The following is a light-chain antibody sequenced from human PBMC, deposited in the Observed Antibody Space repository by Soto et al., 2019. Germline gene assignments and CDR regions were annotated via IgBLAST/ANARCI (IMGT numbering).Light chain of an antibody. V-gene: IGLV1-40*01. CDR1: RSNIGAGHD. CDR3: QSYDSSLSVV. J-gene: IGLJ3*02. Sequence: QSVLTQPPSVSGAPGQRVTISCTGSRSNIGAGHDVHWYQHLPGTAPKLLIYGNNNRASGVPDRFSGSKSGTSASLAITGLQAEDEADYYCQSYDSSLSVVFGGGTKVTVL. CDR2: GNN.